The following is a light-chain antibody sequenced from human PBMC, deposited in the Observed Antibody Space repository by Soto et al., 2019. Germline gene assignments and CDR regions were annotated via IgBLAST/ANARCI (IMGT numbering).Light chain of an antibody. CDR2: GDN. Sequence: QSVLTQPPSASGTPGQRVTISCSGSGSSIVTNTVNWYRQLPGTAPKLLISGDNQRPSGVPDRCSGSKSGTSASRAISGLQSEDEADYYCAAWDGSLNNVLFGGGTKLTVL. CDR3: AAWDGSLNNVL. V-gene: IGLV1-44*01. CDR1: GSSIVTNT. J-gene: IGLJ2*01.